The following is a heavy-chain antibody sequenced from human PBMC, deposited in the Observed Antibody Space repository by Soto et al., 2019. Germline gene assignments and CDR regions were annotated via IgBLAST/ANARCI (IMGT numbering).Heavy chain of an antibody. CDR3: AKAGGDSVVGVAAGRGGHYGIEV. Sequence: LRLSCAASGFTFSSYGMHWVRQAPGKLLEWVAVISYDGSNKYYADSVKGRFTISRDNSKNTLYLHMNSLKAEDTAVYYCAKAGGDSVVGVAAGRGGHYGIEV. V-gene: IGHV3-30*18. CDR1: GFTFSSYG. D-gene: IGHD2-15*01. J-gene: IGHJ6*01. CDR2: ISYDGSNK.